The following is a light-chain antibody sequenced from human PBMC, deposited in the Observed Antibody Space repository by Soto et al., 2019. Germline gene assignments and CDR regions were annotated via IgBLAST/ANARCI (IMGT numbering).Light chain of an antibody. CDR1: QTVSTSY. Sequence: EIVLTQSPGTLSLSPGERATLSFRASQTVSTSYLIWYQQKPGQAPRLLIYGASRRATGVPDRFSGSGSGTDFTLTISRLEPEDFAVYYCQQYGSSPVFGGGTKVDIK. V-gene: IGKV3-20*01. J-gene: IGKJ4*01. CDR3: QQYGSSPV. CDR2: GAS.